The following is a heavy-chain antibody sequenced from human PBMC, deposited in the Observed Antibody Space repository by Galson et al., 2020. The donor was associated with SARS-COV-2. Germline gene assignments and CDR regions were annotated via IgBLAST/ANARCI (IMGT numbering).Heavy chain of an antibody. CDR1: GGSISSGGYY. V-gene: IGHV4-31*03. D-gene: IGHD6-19*01. CDR2: IYYSGST. CDR3: ARWAVAGYFDY. J-gene: IGHJ4*02. Sequence: ASETLSLTCTVSGGSISSGGYYWSWIRQHPGKGLEWMGYIYYSGSTYYNPSLKSRVTISVDTSKNQFSLKLSSVTAADTAVYYCARWAVAGYFDYWGQGTLVTVSS.